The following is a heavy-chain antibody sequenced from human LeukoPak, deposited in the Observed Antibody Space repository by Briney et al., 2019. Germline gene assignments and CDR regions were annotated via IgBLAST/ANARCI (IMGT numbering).Heavy chain of an antibody. V-gene: IGHV3-21*04. CDR1: GFSFSIYF. D-gene: IGHD3-16*01. CDR2: ISRTSECI. CDR3: AGGGDFDY. Sequence: GGSLRLSCAASGFSFSIYFMNWVRQAPGKGLEWVSCISRTSECIHYAYSVRGRVGISRNNAKNPVYMQMNSLRAEEKAVYSCAGGGDFDYWGRGILVTVSA. J-gene: IGHJ4*02.